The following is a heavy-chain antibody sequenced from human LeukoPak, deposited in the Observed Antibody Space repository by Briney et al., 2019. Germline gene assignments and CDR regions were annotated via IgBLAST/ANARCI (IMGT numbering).Heavy chain of an antibody. CDR3: ARHGYSSSWSQPKDPEGAVAGTGFDY. Sequence: SETLSLTCTVSGGSVNYYYWSWIRQPPGKGLEWIGYIYYSGSTDYNPSLKSRVTISVDTSKNQFSLKLSSVTAADTAVYYCARHGYSSSWSQPKDPEGAVAGTGFDYWGQGTLVTVSS. D-gene: IGHD6-13*01. CDR1: GGSVNYYY. V-gene: IGHV4-59*02. CDR2: IYYSGST. J-gene: IGHJ4*02.